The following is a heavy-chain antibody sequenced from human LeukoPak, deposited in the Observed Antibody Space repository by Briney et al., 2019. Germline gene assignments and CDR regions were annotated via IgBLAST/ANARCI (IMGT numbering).Heavy chain of an antibody. J-gene: IGHJ6*02. CDR2: ISKDGSNK. CDR3: VRGYSFGPYGMDV. Sequence: PGRSLRLSCAATGFTFSNYRNHWVRQAPAKLLPWVAVISKDGSNKDYADSVKGRFIISRDNSKNTLYLQMSSLRAEDTAVYFCVRGYSFGPYGMDVWGQGTTVTVSS. V-gene: IGHV3-30*03. D-gene: IGHD2-15*01. CDR1: GFTFSNYR.